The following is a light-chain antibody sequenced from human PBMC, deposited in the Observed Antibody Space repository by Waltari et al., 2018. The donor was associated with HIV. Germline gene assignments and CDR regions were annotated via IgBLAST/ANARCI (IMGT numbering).Light chain of an antibody. CDR1: QRISGN. CDR2: GAS. Sequence: EIVMTQSPVTLSVSPGERATLSCRASQRISGNLAWYQQKPGQAPRLLIYGASTRATGIPARFSGSGSRTEFTLTISSLQSEDFAIYYCQQYNNGLTFGGGTKVEIK. J-gene: IGKJ4*01. CDR3: QQYNNGLT. V-gene: IGKV3-15*01.